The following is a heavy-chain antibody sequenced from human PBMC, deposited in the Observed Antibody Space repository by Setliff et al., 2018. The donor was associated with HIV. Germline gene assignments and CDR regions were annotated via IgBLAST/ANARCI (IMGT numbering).Heavy chain of an antibody. J-gene: IGHJ4*02. CDR1: GFTFEKYW. CDR3: HSGYDTEEQSYFDF. D-gene: IGHD5-12*01. CDR2: VNSDGSSK. V-gene: IGHV3-74*01. Sequence: GGSLRLSCAASGFTFEKYWMHWVRQAPGKGLVWVSRVNSDGSSKTYADSVKGRFTISRDNAKNTLYLQMNSLRVEDTGVYYCHSGYDTEEQSYFDFWGQGTLVTVSS.